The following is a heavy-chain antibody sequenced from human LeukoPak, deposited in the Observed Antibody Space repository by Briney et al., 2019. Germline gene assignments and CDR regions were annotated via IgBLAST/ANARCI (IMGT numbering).Heavy chain of an antibody. CDR1: GGTFSSYA. Sequence: ASVKVSCKAPGGTFSSYAISWVRQAPGQGLEWMGGIIPIFGTANYAQEFQGRVTITADKSTSTAYMELSSLRSEDTAVYYCARSELDDILTGYLYYFDYWGQGTLVTVSS. V-gene: IGHV1-69*06. CDR2: IIPIFGTA. D-gene: IGHD3-9*01. J-gene: IGHJ4*02. CDR3: ARSELDDILTGYLYYFDY.